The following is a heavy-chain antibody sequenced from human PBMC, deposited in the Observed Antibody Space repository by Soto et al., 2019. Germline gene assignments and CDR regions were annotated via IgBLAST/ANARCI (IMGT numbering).Heavy chain of an antibody. D-gene: IGHD3-22*01. V-gene: IGHV4-34*01. Sequence: PSETLSLTCAVYGGSFSGYYWSWIRQPPGKGLEWIGEINHSGSTNCNPSLKSRVTISVDTSKNQFSLKLSSVTAADTAVYYCARGPGRWYYDSSGYYYWGQGTLVTVSS. J-gene: IGHJ4*02. CDR2: INHSGST. CDR3: ARGPGRWYYDSSGYYY. CDR1: GGSFSGYY.